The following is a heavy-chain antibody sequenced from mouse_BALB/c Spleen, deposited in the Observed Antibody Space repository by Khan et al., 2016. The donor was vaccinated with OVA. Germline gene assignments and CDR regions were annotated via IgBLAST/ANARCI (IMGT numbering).Heavy chain of an antibody. D-gene: IGHD2-3*01. V-gene: IGHV14-1*02. CDR3: ARDGYSPWFAY. Sequence: EVQLQESGAELVRPGALVNLSCKASGFNIKDYYMHWVKQRPEQGLEWIGWIDPENGKTIYDPKFQDKASITSDTSSNTAYLQLSSLKAEDTAVYYCARDGYSPWFAYWCQGTLVTVSA. J-gene: IGHJ3*01. CDR2: IDPENGKT. CDR1: GFNIKDYY.